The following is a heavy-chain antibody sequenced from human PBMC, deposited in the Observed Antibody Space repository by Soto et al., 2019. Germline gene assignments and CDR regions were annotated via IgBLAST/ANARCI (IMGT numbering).Heavy chain of an antibody. V-gene: IGHV1-8*01. Sequence: QVQLVQSGTEVKKPGASVKVSCKASGYTFTSYDINWVRQATGQGLEWMGWMNPNSGNTGYAQKFQGRVTMTRNNSISTAYMELSSLKSEDTAVYYCARERTGTTSMDVWGQGTTVTVSS. CDR2: MNPNSGNT. CDR1: GYTFTSYD. CDR3: ARERTGTTSMDV. J-gene: IGHJ6*02. D-gene: IGHD1-1*01.